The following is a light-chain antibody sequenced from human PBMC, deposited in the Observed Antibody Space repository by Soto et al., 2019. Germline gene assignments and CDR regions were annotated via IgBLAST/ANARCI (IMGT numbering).Light chain of an antibody. CDR1: QSIGTF. CDR2: TSF. J-gene: IGKJ1*01. CDR3: QQAFSAEWT. Sequence: IQMTQSPSSLSASVGDRVSITCRASQSIGTFLNWYQQKPGEAPNLLIHTSFTLYSGVPSRFSGTGSGTDFTLTISSLQPEEFATYFCQQAFSAEWTVGQGTKVDIK. V-gene: IGKV1-39*01.